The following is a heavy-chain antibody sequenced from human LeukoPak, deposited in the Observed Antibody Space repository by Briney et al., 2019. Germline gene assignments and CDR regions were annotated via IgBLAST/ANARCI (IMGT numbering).Heavy chain of an antibody. CDR1: GGSFSGYY. Sequence: SETLSLTCAVYGGSFSGYYWSWIRQPPGKGLEWIGEINHSGSTNYNPSLKSRVTISVDRSKNQFSLKLSSVTAADTAVYYCARASLMGHWFDPWGQGTLVTVSS. CDR3: ARASLMGHWFDP. CDR2: INHSGST. J-gene: IGHJ5*02. D-gene: IGHD3-10*01. V-gene: IGHV4-34*01.